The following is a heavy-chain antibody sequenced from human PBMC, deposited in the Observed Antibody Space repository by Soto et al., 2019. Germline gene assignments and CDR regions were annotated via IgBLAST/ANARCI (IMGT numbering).Heavy chain of an antibody. CDR1: GFPFSSYA. J-gene: IGHJ4*02. V-gene: IGHV3-33*01. Sequence: GGSRKLSCAGSGFPFSSYAWTWVRQPPGKGLEWVAVIWYDGSNKYYADSVKGRFTISRDNSKNTLYLQMNSLRAEDTAVYYCAGDQFNERDYGTGFDYSGQGTLVTV. CDR3: AGDQFNERDYGTGFDY. CDR2: IWYDGSNK. D-gene: IGHD3-10*01.